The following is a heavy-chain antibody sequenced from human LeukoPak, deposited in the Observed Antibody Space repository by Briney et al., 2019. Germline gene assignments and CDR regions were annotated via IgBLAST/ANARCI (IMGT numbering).Heavy chain of an antibody. D-gene: IGHD5-12*01. Sequence: SQTLSLTCAVSGGSISSGGYSWSWIRQPPGKGLEWIGYIYHSGSTYYNPSLKSRGTISVDRSKNQFSLKLSSVTAADTAVYYCARGGYSGYDDAFDIWGQGTMVTVSS. J-gene: IGHJ3*02. V-gene: IGHV4-30-2*01. CDR2: IYHSGST. CDR1: GGSISSGGYS. CDR3: ARGGYSGYDDAFDI.